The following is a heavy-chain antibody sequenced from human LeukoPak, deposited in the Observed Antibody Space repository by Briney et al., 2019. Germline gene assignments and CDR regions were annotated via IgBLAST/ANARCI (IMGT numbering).Heavy chain of an antibody. V-gene: IGHV5-51*01. CDR3: ARLNRLLWFGTGAFDI. Sequence: GESLQISCKGSGYSFTSYWIGWVRQLPGKGLEWMGIIYPGDSDTRYSPSFQGQVTISADKSISTAYLQWSSLKASDTAMYYCARLNRLLWFGTGAFDIWGQGTMVTVSS. CDR2: IYPGDSDT. CDR1: GYSFTSYW. J-gene: IGHJ3*02. D-gene: IGHD3-10*01.